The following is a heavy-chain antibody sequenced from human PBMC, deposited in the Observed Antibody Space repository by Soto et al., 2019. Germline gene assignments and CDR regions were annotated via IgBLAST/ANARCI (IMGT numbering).Heavy chain of an antibody. V-gene: IGHV4-59*01. J-gene: IGHJ5*02. Sequence: PSETLSLTCTVSGGSISSYYWSWIRQPPGKGLEWIGYIYYSGSTNYNPSLKSRVTISVDTSKNQFSLKLSSVTAADTAVYYCARFNTPIKAGRCDTWGPGTLVTVSS. CDR3: ARFNTPIKAGRCDT. CDR1: GGSISSYY. D-gene: IGHD6-19*01. CDR2: IYYSGST.